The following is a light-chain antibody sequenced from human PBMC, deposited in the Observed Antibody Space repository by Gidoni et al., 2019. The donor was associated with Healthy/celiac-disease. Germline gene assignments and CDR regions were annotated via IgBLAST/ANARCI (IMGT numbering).Light chain of an antibody. Sequence: DIQMTQSPSSLSASVGDRVTITCRASQSISNYLNWYQQKPGKAPKLLIYASSSLQSGVPSRFRGSGSGTDFPPTISRLQPEDFATYYCQQSYSTPWTFGQXTKVEIK. CDR3: QQSYSTPWT. J-gene: IGKJ1*01. CDR1: QSISNY. CDR2: ASS. V-gene: IGKV1-39*01.